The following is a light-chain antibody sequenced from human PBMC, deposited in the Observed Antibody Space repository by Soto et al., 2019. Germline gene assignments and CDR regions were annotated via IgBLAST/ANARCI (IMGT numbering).Light chain of an antibody. J-gene: IGKJ5*01. Sequence: EIVMTQSPATLSVSPGERATLSCRASQSVSSNLAWYQQKPGQAPGLLIYGASTRATGIPARFSGSGSGTEFTLTISSLQSEDFAVYYCQQRSSWPPTFGQGTRLEIK. CDR2: GAS. CDR1: QSVSSN. CDR3: QQRSSWPPT. V-gene: IGKV3-15*01.